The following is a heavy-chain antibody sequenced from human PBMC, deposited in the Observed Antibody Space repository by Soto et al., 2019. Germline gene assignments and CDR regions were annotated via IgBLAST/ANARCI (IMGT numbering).Heavy chain of an antibody. CDR2: ISAYNGNT. CDR1: GYTFTSYG. V-gene: IGHV1-18*01. D-gene: IGHD6-19*01. J-gene: IGHJ6*02. Sequence: QVQLVQSGAEVKKPGASVKVSCKASGYTFTSYGISWVRQAPGQGLEWMGWISAYNGNTNYVQKLQGRVTMTTDTSTSTAYMELRSLRSDDTAVYYCARDGPGYSSGWYRYYGMDVWGQGTTVTVSS. CDR3: ARDGPGYSSGWYRYYGMDV.